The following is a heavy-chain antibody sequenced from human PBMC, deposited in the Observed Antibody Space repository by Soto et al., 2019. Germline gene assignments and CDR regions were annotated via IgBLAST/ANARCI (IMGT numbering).Heavy chain of an antibody. CDR2: INHSGST. D-gene: IGHD4-17*01. V-gene: IGHV4-34*01. Sequence: SETLSLTCAVYGGSFSGYYWSWIRQPPGKGLEWIGEINHSGSTNYNPSLKSRVTISVDTSKNQFSLKLSSVTAADTAVYYCATFTVTARYFDYWGQGTLVTVSS. CDR1: GGSFSGYY. J-gene: IGHJ4*02. CDR3: ATFTVTARYFDY.